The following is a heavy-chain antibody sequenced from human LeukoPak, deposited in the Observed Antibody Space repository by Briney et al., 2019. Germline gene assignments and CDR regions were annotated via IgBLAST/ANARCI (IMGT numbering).Heavy chain of an antibody. J-gene: IGHJ4*02. CDR2: IIPNFGTA. D-gene: IGHD3-22*01. Sequence: SVKVSCKASGGTFSSYANSWVRQAPGQGLEGMGGIIPNFGTANYAQKFQGRLTITTDETTRRVYMDLSSLRSEDTAVYYCARLVSGDDSSWSPNVDYWGRGTVVTVST. CDR3: ARLVSGDDSSWSPNVDY. V-gene: IGHV1-69*05. CDR1: GGTFSSYA.